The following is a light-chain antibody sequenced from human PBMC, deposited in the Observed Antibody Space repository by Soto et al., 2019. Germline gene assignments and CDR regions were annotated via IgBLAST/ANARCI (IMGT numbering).Light chain of an antibody. V-gene: IGLV4-69*01. CDR1: SGHSSYS. CDR3: QTWGTGIAV. J-gene: IGLJ7*01. CDR2: LNSDGSH. Sequence: QLVLTQSPSVSASLGASVKLTCTLSSGHSSYSIAWHQQQPEKGPRYLMKLNSDGSHTKGDGIPDRFSGSSSGAERYLTISSLQFEDEADYYCQTWGTGIAVFGGGTQLTVL.